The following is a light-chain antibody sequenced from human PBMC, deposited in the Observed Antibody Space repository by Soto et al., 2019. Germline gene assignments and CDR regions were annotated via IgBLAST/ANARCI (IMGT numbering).Light chain of an antibody. Sequence: AIRMTQSPSSFSASTGDRVTITCRASQGISSYFAWYQQKPGKAPKLLIYAASTLQSGVPSRFSGSGSGTDFTLTISCLQSEDFATYYCQQYYSYPTLTFGGGTKVDIK. J-gene: IGKJ4*01. V-gene: IGKV1-8*01. CDR3: QQYYSYPTLT. CDR1: QGISSY. CDR2: AAS.